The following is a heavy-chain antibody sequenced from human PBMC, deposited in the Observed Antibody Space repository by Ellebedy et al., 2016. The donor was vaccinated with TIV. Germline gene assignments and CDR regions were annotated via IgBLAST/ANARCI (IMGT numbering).Heavy chain of an antibody. V-gene: IGHV4-4*07. CDR1: GGSISSYY. Sequence: MPGGSLRLSCTVSGGSISSYYWSWIRQPAGKGLEWIWRIYTSGSTNYNPYLESRVTLAVDTSKSQFSLKLTSVTAADTAVYYCARGPGAATEETFDIWGQGTLVTVSS. J-gene: IGHJ3*02. D-gene: IGHD1-26*01. CDR2: IYTSGST. CDR3: ARGPGAATEETFDI.